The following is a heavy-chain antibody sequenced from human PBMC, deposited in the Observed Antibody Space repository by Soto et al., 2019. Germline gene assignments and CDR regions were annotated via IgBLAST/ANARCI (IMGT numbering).Heavy chain of an antibody. CDR3: ARGPLVRGIKNWFDP. V-gene: IGHV4-30-2*01. D-gene: IGHD3-10*01. CDR1: GDSMSSGCYS. J-gene: IGHJ5*02. Sequence: SETLSLTCAVSGDSMSSGCYSWSWIRQPPGKGLEWIGYIYHSGSSYYNPSLKSRVTISVDMSKNQFSLSLSSVTAADTAVYYCARGPLVRGIKNWFDPWGQGTQVTVSS. CDR2: IYHSGSS.